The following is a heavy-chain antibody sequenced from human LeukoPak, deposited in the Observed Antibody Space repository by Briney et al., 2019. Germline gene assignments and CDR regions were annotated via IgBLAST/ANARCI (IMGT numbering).Heavy chain of an antibody. CDR1: GGSISSHY. CDR3: ARSATYYYDSSGYYYVAEYFQH. CDR2: IYYSGST. Sequence: SETLSLTCTVSGGSISSHYWSWIRQPPGKGLEWIGYIYYSGSTNYNPSLKSRVTISVDTSKNQFSLKLSSVTAADTAVYYCARSATYYYDSSGYYYVAEYFQHWGQGTLATVSS. V-gene: IGHV4-59*11. J-gene: IGHJ1*01. D-gene: IGHD3-22*01.